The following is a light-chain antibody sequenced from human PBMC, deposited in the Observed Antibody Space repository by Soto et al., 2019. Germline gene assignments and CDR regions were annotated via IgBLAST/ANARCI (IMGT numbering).Light chain of an antibody. CDR3: QQYNSYSGT. CDR2: KSS. CDR1: QGISSW. V-gene: IGKV1-5*03. J-gene: IGKJ1*01. Sequence: DIQMTQSPSTLSASVGVRVTITCRASQGISSWLAWYQQKPGKAPKLLIYKSSSLESGVPAGFSGIGSGTEFTLTVSSLQPDDFATYYCQQYNSYSGTFGQGTKVQIK.